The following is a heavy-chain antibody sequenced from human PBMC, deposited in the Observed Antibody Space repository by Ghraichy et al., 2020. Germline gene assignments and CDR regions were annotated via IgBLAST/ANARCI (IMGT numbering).Heavy chain of an antibody. D-gene: IGHD1-20*01. V-gene: IGHV4-39*01. Sequence: SETLSLTCTVSGGSISSSSYYWGWIRQPPGKGLEWIGSIYYSGSTYYNPSLKSRVTISVDTSKNQFSLKLSSVTAADTAVYYCARHKSLLTCFDHWGHGTLVTVSS. CDR2: IYYSGST. CDR3: ARHKSLLTCFDH. J-gene: IGHJ2*01. CDR1: GGSISSSSYY.